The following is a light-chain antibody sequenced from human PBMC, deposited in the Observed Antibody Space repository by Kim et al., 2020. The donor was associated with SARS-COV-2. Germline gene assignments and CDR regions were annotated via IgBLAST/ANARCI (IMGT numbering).Light chain of an antibody. CDR2: GAS. J-gene: IGKJ1*01. Sequence: PGERATLSCRASQSVSSSYLAWYQQKPGQAPRLLIYGASSRATGIPDRFSGSGSGTDFTLTISRLEPEDFAVYYCQQYGSSPPWTFGQGTKVEIK. CDR3: QQYGSSPPWT. CDR1: QSVSSSY. V-gene: IGKV3-20*01.